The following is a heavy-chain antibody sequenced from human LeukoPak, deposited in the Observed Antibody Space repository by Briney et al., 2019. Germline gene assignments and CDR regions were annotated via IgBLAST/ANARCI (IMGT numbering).Heavy chain of an antibody. Sequence: PPETLSLTCTVSGGSISSYYWSWIRQPPGKGLEWIGYIYYSGSTNYNPSPKSRVTISVDTSKNQFSLKLSSVTAADTAVYYCARSSLPFLEWGNWFDPWGQGTLVTVSS. J-gene: IGHJ5*02. CDR3: ARSSLPFLEWGNWFDP. CDR1: GGSISSYY. V-gene: IGHV4-59*01. CDR2: IYYSGST. D-gene: IGHD3-3*01.